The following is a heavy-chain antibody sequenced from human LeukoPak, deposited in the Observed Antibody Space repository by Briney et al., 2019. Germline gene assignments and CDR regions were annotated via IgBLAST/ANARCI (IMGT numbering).Heavy chain of an antibody. D-gene: IGHD1-26*01. CDR3: AKAELPRPCFDY. CDR1: GFTFDDYG. CDR2: INWNGGST. J-gene: IGHJ4*02. Sequence: GGSLRLSCAASGFTFDDYGMSWVRQAPGKGLEWVSGINWNGGSTGYADSVKGRFTISRDNAKNSLYLQMNSLRAEDTAVYYCAKAELPRPCFDYWGQGTLVTVSS. V-gene: IGHV3-20*04.